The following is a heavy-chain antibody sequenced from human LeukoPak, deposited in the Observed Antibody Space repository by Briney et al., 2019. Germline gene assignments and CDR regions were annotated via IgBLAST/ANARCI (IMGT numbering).Heavy chain of an antibody. V-gene: IGHV1-2*02. CDR1: GYTFTGYY. J-gene: IGHJ4*02. CDR3: ARPPYYYDSNGPFDY. CDR2: INPNSGDT. Sequence: ASVKVSCTASGYTFTGYYMHWVRQAPGQGLEWMGWINPNSGDTKYSQEFQGRVTMTRDTSISTAYMELSRLRSDDTAVYFCARPPYYYDSNGPFDYWGQGTLVTVSS. D-gene: IGHD3-22*01.